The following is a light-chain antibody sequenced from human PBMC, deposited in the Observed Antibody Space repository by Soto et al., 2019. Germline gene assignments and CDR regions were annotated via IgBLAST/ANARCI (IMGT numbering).Light chain of an antibody. Sequence: EIVMTQSPATLSVSPGERATLSCRASQSVSNNLAWYQQKPGQAPRRLIYHASTGDPGIPARCSGSGSGTELTLTISSVQSEDSAVYYCQHYNEWPLTFGGGTKVEIK. V-gene: IGKV3-15*01. CDR3: QHYNEWPLT. CDR1: QSVSNN. CDR2: HAS. J-gene: IGKJ4*01.